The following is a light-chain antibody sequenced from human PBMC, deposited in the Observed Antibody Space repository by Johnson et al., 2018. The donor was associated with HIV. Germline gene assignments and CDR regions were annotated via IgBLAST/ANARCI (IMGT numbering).Light chain of an antibody. CDR3: GTWDTSLSAGGV. Sequence: QSVLTQPPSVSAAPGQKVTISCSGSSSNIGSNYVSWYQQLPGTAPRLLISANNERPSGIPDRFSGSKSGTSATLGITGLQTGDEADYYCGTWDTSLSAGGVFGTGTKVTVL. V-gene: IGLV1-51*01. J-gene: IGLJ1*01. CDR1: SSNIGSNY. CDR2: ANN.